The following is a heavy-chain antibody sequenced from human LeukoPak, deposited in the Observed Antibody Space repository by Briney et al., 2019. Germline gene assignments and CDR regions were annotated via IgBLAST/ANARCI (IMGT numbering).Heavy chain of an antibody. CDR3: ARGYRADCYGSGSYYY. V-gene: IGHV1-8*01. CDR1: GYTFTSYD. D-gene: IGHD3-10*01. J-gene: IGHJ4*02. CDR2: MNPNSGNT. Sequence: GASVKVSCKASGYTFTSYDINWVRQATGQGLEWMGWMNPNSGNTGYAQKFQGRVTMTRNTSISTAYMELSSLRSEDTAVYYCARGYRADCYGSGSYYYWGQGTLVTVSS.